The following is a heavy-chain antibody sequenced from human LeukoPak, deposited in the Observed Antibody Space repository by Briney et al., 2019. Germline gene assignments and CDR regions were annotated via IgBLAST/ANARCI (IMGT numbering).Heavy chain of an antibody. D-gene: IGHD2-21*01. CDR3: ARVVKVSDI. J-gene: IGHJ3*02. CDR1: GFTFSDYY. CDR2: ISSSGSTT. V-gene: IGHV3-11*01. Sequence: GGSLRLSFAASGFTFSDYYMGWIRQAPGKGLEWVSYISSSGSTTYYADSVKGRFTISRDNAKNSLYLQMNSLRAEDTAVYYCARVVKVSDIWGQGTMVTVSS.